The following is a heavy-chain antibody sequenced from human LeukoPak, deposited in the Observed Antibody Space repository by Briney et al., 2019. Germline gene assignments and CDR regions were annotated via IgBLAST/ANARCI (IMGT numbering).Heavy chain of an antibody. CDR1: GFTFSSYG. J-gene: IGHJ5*02. V-gene: IGHV3-30*18. Sequence: PGGSLRLSCAASGFTFSSYGMHWVRQAPGKGLEWVAIISYDGSKKYYGDSVKGRFTISRDNSKNTLCLQMNSLRAEDTAVYYCAKAYYGSGSPLDWFDPWGQGTLVTVSS. CDR2: ISYDGSKK. CDR3: AKAYYGSGSPLDWFDP. D-gene: IGHD3-10*01.